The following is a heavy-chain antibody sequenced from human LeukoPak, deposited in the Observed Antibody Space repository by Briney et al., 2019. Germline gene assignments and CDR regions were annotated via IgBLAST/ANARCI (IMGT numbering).Heavy chain of an antibody. D-gene: IGHD3-10*01. Sequence: PSETLSLTCTVSGGSISSGSYYWSWIRQPAGKGLEWIGRIYTSGSTNYNPSLTSRVTMSVDTSKNQFSLMLTSVTAADTAVYYCARGYGSGSYNNLNQWGQGLLVAVSS. J-gene: IGHJ4*02. CDR2: IYTSGST. CDR3: ARGYGSGSYNNLNQ. CDR1: GGSISSGSYY. V-gene: IGHV4-61*02.